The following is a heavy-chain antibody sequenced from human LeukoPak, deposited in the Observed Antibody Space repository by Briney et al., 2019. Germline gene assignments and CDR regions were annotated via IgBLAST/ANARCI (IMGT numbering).Heavy chain of an antibody. CDR3: ARWAFGVSSTPFDY. CDR2: ISAYNGNT. D-gene: IGHD3-10*01. V-gene: IGHV1-18*01. Sequence: ASVKVSCKASGYTFTSYGISWVRQAPGQGLEWMGWISAYNGNTNYAQKLQGRVTMTTDTSTSTAYMELRSLRSDDTAVYYCARWAFGVSSTPFDYWAQGTLVTVSS. CDR1: GYTFTSYG. J-gene: IGHJ4*02.